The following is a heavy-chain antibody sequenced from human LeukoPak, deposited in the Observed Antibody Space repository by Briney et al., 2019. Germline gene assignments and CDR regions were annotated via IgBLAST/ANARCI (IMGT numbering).Heavy chain of an antibody. V-gene: IGHV3-7*01. CDR3: AREAFRVVVPAAEIDY. CDR1: GFTFSSYW. J-gene: IGHJ4*02. Sequence: PGGSLRLSCAASGFTFSSYWMSWVRQAPGKGLEWVANIKQAGSEKYYVDYVKGRFTISRDNAKNSLYLQMNSLRAEDTAVYYCAREAFRVVVPAAEIDYWGQGTLVTVSS. CDR2: IKQAGSEK. D-gene: IGHD2-2*01.